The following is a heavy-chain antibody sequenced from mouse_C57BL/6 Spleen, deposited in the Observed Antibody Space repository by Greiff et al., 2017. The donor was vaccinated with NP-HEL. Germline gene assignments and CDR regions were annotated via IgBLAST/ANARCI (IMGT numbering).Heavy chain of an antibody. CDR3: ARRPTVVATDWYFDV. D-gene: IGHD1-1*01. J-gene: IGHJ1*03. CDR1: GYTFTSYW. Sequence: QVQLQQPGAELVMPGASVKLSCKASGYTFTSYWMHWVKQRPGQGLEWIGEIDPSDSYTNYNQKFKGKSTLTVDKSSSTAYMQLSSLTSEDSAVYYCARRPTVVATDWYFDVWGTGTTVTVSS. V-gene: IGHV1-69*01. CDR2: IDPSDSYT.